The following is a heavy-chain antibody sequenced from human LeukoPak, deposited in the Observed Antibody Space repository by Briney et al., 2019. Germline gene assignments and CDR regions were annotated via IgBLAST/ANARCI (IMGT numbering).Heavy chain of an antibody. CDR1: GFSFSDYT. CDR2: ISSGSAYI. CDR3: ASGTTGTTGFNY. Sequence: GGSLRLSCTASGFSFSDYTMNWVRQAPGKGLEWLSSISSGSAYIHYADSVKGRFTISRDNAKNSLHLQMSSLRAEDTAVYYCASGTTGTTGFNYWGQGTLVTVSS. V-gene: IGHV3-21*01. J-gene: IGHJ4*02. D-gene: IGHD1-7*01.